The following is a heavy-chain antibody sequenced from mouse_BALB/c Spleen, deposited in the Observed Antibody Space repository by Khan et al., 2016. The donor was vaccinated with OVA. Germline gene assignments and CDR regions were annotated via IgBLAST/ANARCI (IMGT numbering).Heavy chain of an antibody. CDR2: IWSDGST. Sequence: QMQLEESGPGLVAPSQSLSITCTISGFSLTNYGVHWVRQPPGKGLEWLVVIWSDGSTTYNSALKSRLTISKDNSECHVFLKMNSLQTDDTAMYFCAGQPYYHYNIMDYWGQGTSVTVSS. CDR3: AGQPYYHYNIMDY. D-gene: IGHD2-10*01. CDR1: GFSLTNYG. J-gene: IGHJ4*01. V-gene: IGHV2-6-1*01.